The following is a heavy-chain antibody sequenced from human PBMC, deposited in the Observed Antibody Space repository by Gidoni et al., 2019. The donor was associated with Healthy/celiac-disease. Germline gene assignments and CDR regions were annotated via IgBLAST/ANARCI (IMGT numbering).Heavy chain of an antibody. V-gene: IGHV3-33*01. CDR2: IWYDGSNK. D-gene: IGHD2-15*01. CDR1: GFTFSSYG. J-gene: IGHJ4*02. CDR3: ARAGVGYCSGGSCSLDY. Sequence: QVQLVESGGGVVQPGRSLNLSCAASGFTFSSYGMHWVRQAPGKGLEWVAVIWYDGSNKYYADSVKGRFTISRDNSKNTLYLQMNSLRAEDTAVYYCARAGVGYCSGGSCSLDYWGQGTLVTVSS.